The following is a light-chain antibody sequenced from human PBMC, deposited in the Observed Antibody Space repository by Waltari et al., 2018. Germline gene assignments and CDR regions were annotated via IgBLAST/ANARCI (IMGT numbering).Light chain of an antibody. Sequence: VIWVTQSPSLVSASTGDRVTINCRVSQDIKTYLAWSKQKPGKAPKLRIYAASFVQSEFTSRFSGSGSGTEFTLTINGLQSEDFATYYCEHYCEFPRMFGQGTEVEIK. CDR2: AAS. CDR1: QDIKTY. CDR3: EHYCEFPRM. J-gene: IGKJ1*01. V-gene: IGKV1D-8*01.